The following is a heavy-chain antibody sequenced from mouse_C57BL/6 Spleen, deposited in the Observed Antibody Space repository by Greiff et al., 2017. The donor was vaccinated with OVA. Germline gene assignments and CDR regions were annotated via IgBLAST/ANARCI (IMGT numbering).Heavy chain of an antibody. V-gene: IGHV1-18*01. Sequence: EVQLQQSGPELVKPGASVKIPCKASGYTFTDYNMHWVKQSHGKSLEWIGDINPNNGGTIYNQKFKGKATLTVDKSSSTAYMQLRSLTSEDTADYCCAAWGYDDAYWGQGTLVTVSA. CDR1: GYTFTDYN. CDR2: INPNNGGT. J-gene: IGHJ3*01. CDR3: AAWGYDDAY. D-gene: IGHD2-2*01.